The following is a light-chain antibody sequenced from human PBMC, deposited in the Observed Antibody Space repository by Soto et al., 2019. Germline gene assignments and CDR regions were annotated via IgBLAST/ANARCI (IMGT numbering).Light chain of an antibody. CDR2: KSS. CDR3: QQFNTSPWT. V-gene: IGKV1-5*03. CDR1: QSVSIW. Sequence: DIQMTQSPSTLSASEGDRVTISCRASQSVSIWLAWYQQKPGRAPKLLIYKSSILESGVPSRFSSSGSGTEFTLTISSLQPDDFATYYCQQFNTSPWTFGQGTKVEIK. J-gene: IGKJ1*01.